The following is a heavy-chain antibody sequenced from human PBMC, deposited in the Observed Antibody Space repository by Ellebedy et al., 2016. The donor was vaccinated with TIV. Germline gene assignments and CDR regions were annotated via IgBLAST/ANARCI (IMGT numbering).Heavy chain of an antibody. D-gene: IGHD4-17*01. CDR1: GFTFSGYA. CDR2: IRGGRFRT. Sequence: GESLKISCAASGFTFSGYAMNWVRQAPGRGLEWVPSIRGGRFRTYYSDSVKGRFTISRDNSKNTVYLQMNSLRAEDTAIYYSAKDEYGDYYHGVDVWGQGTTVTVSS. J-gene: IGHJ6*02. CDR3: AKDEYGDYYHGVDV. V-gene: IGHV3-23*01.